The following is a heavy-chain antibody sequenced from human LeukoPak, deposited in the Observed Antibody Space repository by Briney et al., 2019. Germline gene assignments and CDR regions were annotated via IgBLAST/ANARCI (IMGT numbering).Heavy chain of an antibody. CDR3: ARDIGGVMVRLGFDI. D-gene: IGHD3-16*02. J-gene: IGHJ3*02. Sequence: GGSLRLSCAASGLTVSSNYMSWVRQGPGKGLEWVSIIYSDGSTYYTDSVKGRFTTSRDNSKNTLYLQMNSVRVDDTAVYYCARDIGGVMVRLGFDIWGQGTMVTVSS. CDR2: IYSDGST. V-gene: IGHV3-53*01. CDR1: GLTVSSNY.